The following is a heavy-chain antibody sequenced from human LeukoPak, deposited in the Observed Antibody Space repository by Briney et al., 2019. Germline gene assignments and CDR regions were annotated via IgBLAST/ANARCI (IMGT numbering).Heavy chain of an antibody. CDR2: IYHSGST. J-gene: IGHJ6*02. CDR3: ARGGYCSSTSCYLSNFYYYGMDV. Sequence: PSETLSLTCAVSGGSISSGGYSWSWIRQPPGKGLEWIGYIYHSGSTYYNPSLKSRVTISVDRSKNQFSLKLSSVTAADTAVYYCARGGYCSSTSCYLSNFYYYGMDVWGQGTTVTVSS. D-gene: IGHD2-2*03. CDR1: GGSISSGGYS. V-gene: IGHV4-30-2*01.